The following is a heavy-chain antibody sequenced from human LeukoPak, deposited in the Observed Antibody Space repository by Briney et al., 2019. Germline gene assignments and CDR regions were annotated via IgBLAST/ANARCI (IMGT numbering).Heavy chain of an antibody. D-gene: IGHD6-6*01. CDR1: GFTFSDYA. J-gene: IGHJ4*02. V-gene: IGHV3-30*01. CDR2: ISYDGSNR. CDR3: ARGSGKYSSSSFDY. Sequence: GRSLRLACAASGFTFSDYAIYWVRHAPGKGLEWVAAISYDGSNRYYADSVKGRFTISRDNSKNTLYLQMNSLRAEDTAVYYCARGSGKYSSSSFDYWGQGTLVTVSS.